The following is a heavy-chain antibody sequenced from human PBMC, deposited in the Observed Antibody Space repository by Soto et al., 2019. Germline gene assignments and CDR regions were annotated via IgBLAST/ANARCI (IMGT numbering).Heavy chain of an antibody. Sequence: EVELLESGGGLVQPGGSLRLSCVASGFTFKNYDMRWIRQAPGKGLEWVSGISGSGGVTYYADSVKVRFTITRDNSKNTLNLQRNSLRAEATDIYDSAKNRQFRNYYESDGHYHNWGQEPMVTFSS. CDR1: GFTFKNYD. J-gene: IGHJ4*02. D-gene: IGHD3-3*01. CDR2: ISGSGGVT. V-gene: IGHV3-23*01. CDR3: AKNRQFRNYYESDGHYHN.